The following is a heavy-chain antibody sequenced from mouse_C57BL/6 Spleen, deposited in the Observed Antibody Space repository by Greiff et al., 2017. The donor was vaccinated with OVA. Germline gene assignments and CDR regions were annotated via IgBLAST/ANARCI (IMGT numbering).Heavy chain of an antibody. J-gene: IGHJ2*01. CDR3: AREGSFTTVVAPFDY. D-gene: IGHD1-1*01. V-gene: IGHV1-82*01. CDR2: IYPGDGDT. CDR1: GYAFSSSW. Sequence: VQLQESGPELVKPGASVKISCKASGYAFSSSWMNWVKQRPGKGLEWIGRIYPGDGDTNYNGKFKGKATLTADKSSSTAYMQLSSLTSEDSAVYFCAREGSFTTVVAPFDYWGQGTTLTVSS.